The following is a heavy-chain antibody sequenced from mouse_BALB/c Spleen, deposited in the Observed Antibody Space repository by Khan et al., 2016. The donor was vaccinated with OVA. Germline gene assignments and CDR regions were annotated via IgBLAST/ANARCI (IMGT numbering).Heavy chain of an antibody. CDR3: AKWSTWYFDV. CDR2: IYPGIYYT. J-gene: IGHJ1*01. Sequence: VQLEESGGEVVRPGTSVKISCKASGYTFTNYWLGWIKQRPGHGLEWIGDIYPGIYYTNYNEKFKDKATLTVDTSSSTANLQLTSLTSEDSAVYCCAKWSTWYFDVWGAGTTVTVSS. D-gene: IGHD1-1*02. CDR1: GYTFTNYW. V-gene: IGHV1-63*02.